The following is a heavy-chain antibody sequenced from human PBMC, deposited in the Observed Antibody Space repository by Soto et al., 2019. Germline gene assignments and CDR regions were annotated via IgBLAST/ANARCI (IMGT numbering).Heavy chain of an antibody. D-gene: IGHD2-15*01. V-gene: IGHV3-23*01. CDR2: ISGSGGST. CDR1: GFTFSSYA. CDR3: AKSNDVVVVAAAQNWFDP. J-gene: IGHJ5*02. Sequence: PGGSLRLSCAASGFTFSSYAMSWVRQAPGKGLEWVSAISGSGGSTYYADSVKGRFTISRDNSKNTLYLQMNSLRAEDTAVYYCAKSNDVVVVAAAQNWFDPWGQGTLVTVSS.